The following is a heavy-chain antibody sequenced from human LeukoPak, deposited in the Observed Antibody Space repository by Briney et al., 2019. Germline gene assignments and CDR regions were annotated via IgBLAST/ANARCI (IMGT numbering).Heavy chain of an antibody. CDR1: GFTISTYT. CDR3: ARDQGGYGSNLLDY. J-gene: IGHJ4*02. D-gene: IGHD6-19*01. CDR2: ISSSSSYI. Sequence: GGSLRLSCAASGFTISTYTMNWVRQAPGKGLEWVSSISSSSSYIYYADSVKGRFTISRDNAKNSLYLQMNSLRAEDTAVYYCARDQGGYGSNLLDYWGQGTLVTVSS. V-gene: IGHV3-21*01.